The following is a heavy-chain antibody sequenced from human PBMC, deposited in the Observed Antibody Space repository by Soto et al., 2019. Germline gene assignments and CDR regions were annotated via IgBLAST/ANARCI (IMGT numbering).Heavy chain of an antibody. CDR2: IYSDGTT. CDR1: GYTVCTNY. J-gene: IGHJ6*02. CDR3: ARDCAPGGNCAGSSSYYYYYYGMDV. Sequence: GGSPRLSCAAFGYTVCTNYMSWVRQEPGKGLEWVSVIYSDGTTYYADSMKGRFTISRDNSKNTVYLQMHSLRVEDTAVYYCARDCAPGGNCAGSSSYYYYYYGMDVWGQGTTVTVSS. V-gene: IGHV3-66*01. D-gene: IGHD2-8*02.